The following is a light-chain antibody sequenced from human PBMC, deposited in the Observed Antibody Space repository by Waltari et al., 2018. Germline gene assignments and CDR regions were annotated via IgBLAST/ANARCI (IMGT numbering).Light chain of an antibody. Sequence: DIQMTQSPSSVSASVGDKVTITCWASQGISPWLAWYQQKPGKAPKLLIFTASSLQSGVPSRFSGSGSGKAFTLTINNLQPEDFATYYCQQAHSFPYTFGQGTKLEIK. CDR3: QQAHSFPYT. J-gene: IGKJ2*01. CDR2: TAS. V-gene: IGKV1-12*01. CDR1: QGISPW.